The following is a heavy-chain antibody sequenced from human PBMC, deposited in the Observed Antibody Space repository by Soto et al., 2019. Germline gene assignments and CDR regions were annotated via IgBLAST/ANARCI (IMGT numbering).Heavy chain of an antibody. CDR2: IYHSGST. CDR3: ARLIQLRSRNWFDP. Sequence: SETLSLTCAVSGYSISSGYYWGWIRQPPGKGLEWIGSIYHSGSTYYNPSLKSRVTISVDTSKNQFSLKLSSVTAADTAVYYWARLIQLRSRNWFDPCGQGTLVTVSS. J-gene: IGHJ5*02. D-gene: IGHD3-16*01. V-gene: IGHV4-38-2*01. CDR1: GYSISSGYY.